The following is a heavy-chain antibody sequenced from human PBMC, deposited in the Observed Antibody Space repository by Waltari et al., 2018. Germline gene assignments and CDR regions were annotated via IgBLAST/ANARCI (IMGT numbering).Heavy chain of an antibody. CDR1: GFTFGDYA. CDR2: IRSKAYGGTT. V-gene: IGHV3-49*04. J-gene: IGHJ4*02. D-gene: IGHD2-21*01. Sequence: EVQLVESGGGLVQPGRSLRLSCTASGFTFGDYAMSWVRQAPGKGLEWVGFIRSKAYGGTTEYAASVKGRFTISRDDSKSIAYLQMNSLKTEDTAVYYCTREGAYCGGDCYPRPFDYWGQGTLVTVSS. CDR3: TREGAYCGGDCYPRPFDY.